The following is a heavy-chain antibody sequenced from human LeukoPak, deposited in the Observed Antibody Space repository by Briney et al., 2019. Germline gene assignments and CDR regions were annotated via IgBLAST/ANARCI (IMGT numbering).Heavy chain of an antibody. Sequence: SETLSLTCTVSGGSISSGSYYWSWIRQPAGKGLEWIGRIYSSGSTNYNPSLKSRVTISVDTSKNRFSLKLSSVTAADTAVYYCAREEEAVTKDAFDIWGQGTMVTVSS. D-gene: IGHD4-17*01. CDR2: IYSSGST. V-gene: IGHV4-61*02. J-gene: IGHJ3*02. CDR3: AREEEAVTKDAFDI. CDR1: GGSISSGSYY.